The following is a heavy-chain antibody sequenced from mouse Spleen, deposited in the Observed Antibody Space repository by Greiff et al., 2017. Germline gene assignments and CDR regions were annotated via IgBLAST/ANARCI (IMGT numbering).Heavy chain of an antibody. CDR1: GYTFTSYW. V-gene: IGHV1-5*01. J-gene: IGHJ4*01. Sequence: EVQGVESGTVLARPGASVKMSCKASGYTFTSYWMHWVKQRPGQGLEWIGAIYPGNSDTSYNQKFKGKAKLTAVTSTSTAYMELSSLTNEDSAVYYCTRGTGKRLAMDYWGQGTSVTVSS. CDR3: TRGTGKRLAMDY. CDR2: IYPGNSDT. D-gene: IGHD4-1*01.